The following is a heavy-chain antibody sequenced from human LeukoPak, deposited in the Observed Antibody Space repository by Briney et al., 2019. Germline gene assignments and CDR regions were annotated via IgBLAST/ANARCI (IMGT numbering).Heavy chain of an antibody. CDR2: IYYSGST. J-gene: IGHJ5*02. CDR1: GVSISSYY. CDR3: ARGLSLYCSGGSCLPNWFDP. V-gene: IGHV4-59*01. Sequence: SETLSLTCTVSGVSISSYYWSWIRQPPGKGLEWIGYIYYSGSTNYNPSLKSRVTISVDTSKNQFSLKLSSVTAADTAVYYCARGLSLYCSGGSCLPNWFDPWGQGTLVTVSS. D-gene: IGHD2-15*01.